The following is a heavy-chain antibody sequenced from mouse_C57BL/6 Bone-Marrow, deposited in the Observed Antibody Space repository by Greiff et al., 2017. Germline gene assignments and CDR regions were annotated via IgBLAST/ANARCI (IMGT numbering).Heavy chain of an antibody. CDR1: GYTFTSYD. Sequence: QVQLQQSGPELVKPGASVKLSCKASGYTFTSYDINWVKQRPGQGLEWIGWIYPRDGSTKYNEKFKGKATLTVDTSSSTAYMELHSLKSEDSAVYFCAMYYYGSSHWYFDVWGTGTTVTVSS. CDR2: IYPRDGST. J-gene: IGHJ1*03. CDR3: AMYYYGSSHWYFDV. V-gene: IGHV1-85*01. D-gene: IGHD1-1*01.